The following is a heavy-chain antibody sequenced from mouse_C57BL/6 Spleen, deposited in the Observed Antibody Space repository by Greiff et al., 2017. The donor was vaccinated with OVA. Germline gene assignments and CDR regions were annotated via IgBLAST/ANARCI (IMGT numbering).Heavy chain of an antibody. CDR1: GYTFTSYW. V-gene: IGHV1-52*01. D-gene: IGHD2-5*01. J-gene: IGHJ3*01. Sequence: QVQLQQPGAELVRPGSSVKLSCKASGYTFTSYWMHWVKQRPIQGLEWIGNIDPSDSETHYNQKFKDKATLTVDKSSSTAYMQLSSLTSEDSAVYYCVAYYSNPAWFAYWGQGTLVTVSA. CDR2: IDPSDSET. CDR3: VAYYSNPAWFAY.